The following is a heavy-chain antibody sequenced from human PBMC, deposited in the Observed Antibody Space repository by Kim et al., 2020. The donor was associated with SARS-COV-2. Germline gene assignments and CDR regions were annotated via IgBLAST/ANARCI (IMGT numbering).Heavy chain of an antibody. Sequence: GGSLRLSCTASGFTFGDYAMSWFRQAPGKGLEWVGFIRSKAYGGTTEYAASVKGRFTISRDDSKSIAYLQMNSLKTEDTAVYYCTRALGLWVPAAMIFDYWGQGTLVTVSS. V-gene: IGHV3-49*03. CDR3: TRALGLWVPAAMIFDY. CDR2: IRSKAYGGTT. J-gene: IGHJ4*02. D-gene: IGHD2-2*01. CDR1: GFTFGDYA.